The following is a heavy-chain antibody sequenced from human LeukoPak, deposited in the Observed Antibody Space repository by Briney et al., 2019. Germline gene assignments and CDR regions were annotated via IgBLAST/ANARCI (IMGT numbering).Heavy chain of an antibody. CDR2: IYSGGST. V-gene: IGHV3-66*01. D-gene: IGHD1-26*01. CDR1: GFTVSSNY. Sequence: GGSLRLSCAASGFTVSSNYMSWVRQAPGKGLEGVSVIYSGGSTYYADSEKGRFTISRDDSNNTLYLQRNSLRAEDTAVYYCARAPSGSYYVDYWGQGTLVTVSS. J-gene: IGHJ4*02. CDR3: ARAPSGSYYVDY.